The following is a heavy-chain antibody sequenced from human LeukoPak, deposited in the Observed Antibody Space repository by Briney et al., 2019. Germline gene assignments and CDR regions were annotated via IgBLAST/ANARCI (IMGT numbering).Heavy chain of an antibody. CDR2: INHSGST. J-gene: IGHJ4*02. V-gene: IGHV4-34*01. D-gene: IGHD6-19*01. CDR1: GGSFSGYY. CDR3: AREERVAGGYYFDY. Sequence: SETLSLTCAVYGGSFSGYYWSWIRQPPGKGLEWIGEINHSGSTNYNPSLKSRVTISVDTSKNQFSLKLSSVTAADTAVYYCAREERVAGGYYFDYWGQGTLVTVSS.